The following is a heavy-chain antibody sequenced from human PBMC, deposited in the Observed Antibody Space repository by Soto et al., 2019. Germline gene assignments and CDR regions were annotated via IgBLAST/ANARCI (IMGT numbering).Heavy chain of an antibody. CDR3: ARQGLVAAANWFDP. V-gene: IGHV4-39*01. Sequence: SETLSLTCTVSGGPISSSSYYWGWIRQPPGKGLEWIGSIYYSGSTYYNPSLKSRVTISVDTSKNQFSLKLSSVTAADTAVYYCARQGLVAAANWFDPWGQGTLVTVSS. J-gene: IGHJ5*02. D-gene: IGHD2-15*01. CDR2: IYYSGST. CDR1: GGPISSSSYY.